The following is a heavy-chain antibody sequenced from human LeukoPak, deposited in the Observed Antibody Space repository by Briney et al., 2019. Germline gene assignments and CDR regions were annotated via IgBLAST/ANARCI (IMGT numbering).Heavy chain of an antibody. V-gene: IGHV4-59*11. CDR2: VFYPGST. D-gene: IGHD6-13*01. Sequence: PSETLSLTCTVSGGPIDRHYWSWIRQPPGKGLEWIGYVFYPGSTNYNPSLKSRVTMSLDTSRDQFSLRLTSVTAADTAIYYCVSRPAGSTWYGVFDYWSQGTLVTVSS. CDR3: VSRPAGSTWYGVFDY. J-gene: IGHJ4*02. CDR1: GGPIDRHY.